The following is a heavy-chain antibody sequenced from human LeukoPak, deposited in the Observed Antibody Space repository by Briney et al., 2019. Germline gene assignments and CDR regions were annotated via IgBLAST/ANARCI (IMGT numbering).Heavy chain of an antibody. J-gene: IGHJ4*02. CDR1: VFTFSSYA. V-gene: IGHV3-23*01. CDR3: AKANQGYRYCDY. Sequence: PGGSLRLSCAASVFTFSSYAMSWVRQAPGKGLEWVSAISGSGGSTYYADSVKGRFTISRDNSKNTLYLQMNSLRAEDTAVYYCAKANQGYRYCDYWGQGTLVTVSS. D-gene: IGHD1-1*01. CDR2: ISGSGGST.